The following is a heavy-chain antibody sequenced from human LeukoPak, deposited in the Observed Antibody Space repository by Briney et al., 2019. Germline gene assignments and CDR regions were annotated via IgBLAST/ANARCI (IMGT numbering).Heavy chain of an antibody. J-gene: IGHJ4*02. Sequence: QPGGSLRLSCAASGFTFSGYAMSWVRQAPGKGLEWVSAISGSGGSTYYADSVKGRFTISRDNSKNTLYLQMNSLRAEDTAVYYCAKGFSATAAAGYYFDYWGQGTLVTVSS. CDR1: GFTFSGYA. CDR2: ISGSGGST. V-gene: IGHV3-23*01. CDR3: AKGFSATAAAGYYFDY. D-gene: IGHD6-13*01.